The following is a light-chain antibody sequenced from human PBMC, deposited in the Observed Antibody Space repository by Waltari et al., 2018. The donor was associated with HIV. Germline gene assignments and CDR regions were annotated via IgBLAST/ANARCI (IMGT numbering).Light chain of an antibody. Sequence: SYVLTQPPPVPVAPGHTARITCGGNTIGSKSVHWYQQKPGQAPVLVVYDDSDRPSGIPERFSGSNSGNTATLTISRVEAGDEADYYCQVWDSSSDHVVFGGGTKLTVL. V-gene: IGLV3-21*02. CDR3: QVWDSSSDHVV. CDR2: DDS. J-gene: IGLJ2*01. CDR1: TIGSKS.